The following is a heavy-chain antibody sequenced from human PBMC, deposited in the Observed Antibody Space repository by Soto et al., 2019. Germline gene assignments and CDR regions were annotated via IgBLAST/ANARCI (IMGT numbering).Heavy chain of an antibody. Sequence: ASVKVSCKASGYSFTNNDVTWVRQATGQGLEWMGWMNPGSGDTGYAQKFQGRVTMTRDISIATAYMELSSLRSDDTAIYYCARMATFGSLNWFDPWGQGTLVTV. CDR1: GYSFTNND. CDR3: ARMATFGSLNWFDP. CDR2: MNPGSGDT. V-gene: IGHV1-8*01. J-gene: IGHJ5*02. D-gene: IGHD3-16*01.